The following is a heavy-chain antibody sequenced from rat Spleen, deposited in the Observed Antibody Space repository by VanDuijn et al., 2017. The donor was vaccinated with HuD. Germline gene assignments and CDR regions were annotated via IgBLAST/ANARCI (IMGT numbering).Heavy chain of an antibody. CDR2: ISPSGDNT. CDR3: ARAGYNGWFFDF. J-gene: IGHJ1*01. V-gene: IGHV5-25*01. D-gene: IGHD1-4*01. CDR1: GFTFSDYN. Sequence: EVQLVESGGGLVQPGRSLKLSCAASGFTFSDYNMAWVRQAPKKGLEWVATISPSGDNTFYRDSVKGRFSISRDNAKSILYLQMDSLRSEDMATYYCARAGYNGWFFDFWGPGTMVTVSS.